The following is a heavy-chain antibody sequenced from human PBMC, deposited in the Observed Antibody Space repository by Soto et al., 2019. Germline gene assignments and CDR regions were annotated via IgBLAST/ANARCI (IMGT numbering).Heavy chain of an antibody. D-gene: IGHD3-16*02. CDR1: GFTFSSAW. CDR3: TTYDYVSASDRMRWAY. Sequence: EVQLVESGGGLVKPGGSLRLSCAASGFTFSSAWMSWVRQAPGKGLEWVASNKSKIDGGTTDYAAPVRGRFTSSRDDSKNTGYLQMDSLQIEDTPVYYWTTYDYVSASDRMRWAYWGQGALVTVSS. CDR2: NKSKIDGGTT. V-gene: IGHV3-15*01. J-gene: IGHJ4*02.